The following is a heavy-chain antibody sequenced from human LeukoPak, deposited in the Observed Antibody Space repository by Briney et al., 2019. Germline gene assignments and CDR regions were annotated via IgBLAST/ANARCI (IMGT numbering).Heavy chain of an antibody. CDR3: ARGNNWNLFDY. CDR1: GVTSSSDW. V-gene: IGHV3-7*03. D-gene: IGHD1-20*01. Sequence: VGSLRLSCAPPGVTSSSDWMSSVCQAPGKGLEWVANIKQDGSEKYYVDSVKGRFTISRDNAKNSLYLQMNSLRAEDTAVYYCARGNNWNLFDYWGQGTLVTVSS. CDR2: IKQDGSEK. J-gene: IGHJ4*02.